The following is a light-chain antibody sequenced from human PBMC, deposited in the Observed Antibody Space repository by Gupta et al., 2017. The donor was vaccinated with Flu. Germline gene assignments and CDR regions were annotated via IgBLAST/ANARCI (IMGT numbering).Light chain of an antibody. CDR2: EVR. Sequence: TSSDVGDYNYVSWYQQHPGKAPKLMIYEVRNRPSGVSNRFSGSKSGNTASLTISGLQAEDEADYYCSSYTSISTLVFGGGTKLTVL. CDR3: SSYTSISTLV. J-gene: IGLJ3*02. CDR1: SSDVGDYNY. V-gene: IGLV2-14*01.